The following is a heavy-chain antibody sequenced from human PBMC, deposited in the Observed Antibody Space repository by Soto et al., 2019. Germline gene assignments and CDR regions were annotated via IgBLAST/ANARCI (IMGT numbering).Heavy chain of an antibody. V-gene: IGHV4-39*07. J-gene: IGHJ5*02. CDR2: IYYNGRA. Sequence: SETLSLTCTVSGASISSTSYYWGWIRQPPGKGLEWIGNIYYNGRAYYNPSLKSRVTMSVDTSKNQFSLKLNSVTAADTAVYYCASERYSYGPSNWFDPWGQGTLVTVSS. CDR1: GASISSTSYY. CDR3: ASERYSYGPSNWFDP. D-gene: IGHD5-18*01.